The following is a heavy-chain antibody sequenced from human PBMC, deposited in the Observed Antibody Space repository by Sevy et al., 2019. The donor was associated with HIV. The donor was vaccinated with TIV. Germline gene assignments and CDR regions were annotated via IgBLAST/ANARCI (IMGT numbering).Heavy chain of an antibody. J-gene: IGHJ6*02. Sequence: SETLSLSCTVSGGSISSYYWSWIRQPAGKGLEWIGRIYTSGSTNYNPSLKSRVIMSVDTSKNQFSLKLSSVTAADTAVYYCAREGLYYYYGMDVWGQGTTVTVSS. CDR3: AREGLYYYYGMDV. V-gene: IGHV4-4*07. CDR2: IYTSGST. CDR1: GGSISSYY.